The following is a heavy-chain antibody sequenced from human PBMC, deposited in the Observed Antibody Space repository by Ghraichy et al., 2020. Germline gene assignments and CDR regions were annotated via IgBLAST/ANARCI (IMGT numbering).Heavy chain of an antibody. CDR2: IYTGDYT. CDR3: ARDREEGGTDY. Sequence: GESLNISCEASGFTISSNYMSWVRQAPGKGLEWVSLIYTGDYTFYADSVKDRFTISRDNSKNTLFLQMDSLRAEDTAVYYCARDREEGGTDYWGQGTLVTVSS. J-gene: IGHJ4*02. D-gene: IGHD1-26*01. CDR1: GFTISSNY. V-gene: IGHV3-66*01.